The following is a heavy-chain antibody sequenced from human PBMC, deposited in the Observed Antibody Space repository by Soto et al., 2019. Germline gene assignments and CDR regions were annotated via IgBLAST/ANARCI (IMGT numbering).Heavy chain of an antibody. V-gene: IGHV3-64D*06. CDR1: GFTFSSYA. Sequence: GGSLRLSCSASGFTFSSYAMHWVRQAPGKGLEYVSAISTNEGSTYYADSVKGRFTISRDNSKNTLYLQMSSLRAEDTAVYYCVKDRRYYGAGSYPSLDYWRQGTLVTVSS. CDR3: VKDRRYYGAGSYPSLDY. CDR2: ISTNEGST. J-gene: IGHJ4*02. D-gene: IGHD3-10*01.